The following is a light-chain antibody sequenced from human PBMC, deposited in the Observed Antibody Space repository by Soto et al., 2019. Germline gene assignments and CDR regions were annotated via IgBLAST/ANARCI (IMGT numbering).Light chain of an antibody. V-gene: IGKV1-5*01. CDR1: QSISSW. CDR2: AAS. J-gene: IGKJ5*01. Sequence: DIHMTQSPSTLSASVLYIVTITCXASQSISSWLAWYQQKPGKAPKLLIYAASTLQSGVPSRFSGSGSGTDFTLIISSLQPEDFATYYCQQLNSYPITFGQGTRLEIK. CDR3: QQLNSYPIT.